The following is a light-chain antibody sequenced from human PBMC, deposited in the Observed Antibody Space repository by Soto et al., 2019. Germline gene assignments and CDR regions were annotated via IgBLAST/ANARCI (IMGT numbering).Light chain of an antibody. CDR3: MQALQTWT. CDR2: AAS. V-gene: IGKV1-27*01. J-gene: IGKJ1*01. Sequence: DIQMNQSPSSLSASVGDRVTITCRASLPISNYLAWYQQKPGKIPNLLIYAASTLQAGVPDSFSGSGSGTDFTLKIRRVEAEDVGVYYCMQALQTWTSGQGTKVDIK. CDR1: LPISNY.